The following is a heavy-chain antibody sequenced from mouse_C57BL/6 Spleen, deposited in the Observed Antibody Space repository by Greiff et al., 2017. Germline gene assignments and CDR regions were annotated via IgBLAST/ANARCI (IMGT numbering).Heavy chain of an antibody. V-gene: IGHV1-81*01. J-gene: IGHJ4*01. Sequence: QVQLQQSGAELARPGASVKLSCKASGYTFTSYGISWVKQRTGQGLEWIGEIYPRSGNTYYNEKFKGKATLTADKSSSTAYTELRSLTSEDSAVYSCAKRGMGLDYYAMDYWGQGTSVTVSS. D-gene: IGHD4-1*01. CDR3: AKRGMGLDYYAMDY. CDR1: GYTFTSYG. CDR2: IYPRSGNT.